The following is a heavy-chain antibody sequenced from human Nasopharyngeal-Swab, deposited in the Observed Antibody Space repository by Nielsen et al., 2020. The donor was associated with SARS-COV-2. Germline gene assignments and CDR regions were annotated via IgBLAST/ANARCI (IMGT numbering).Heavy chain of an antibody. D-gene: IGHD3-9*01. CDR3: AKSGPPPYYDILTGHFDY. Sequence: GESLKISCAASGFTFSSYGMHWVRQAPGKGLEWVAFIRYDGSNKYYADSVKGRFTISRDNSKNTLYLQMNSLGAEDTAVYYCAKSGPPPYYDILTGHFDYWGQGTLVTVSS. V-gene: IGHV3-30*02. CDR2: IRYDGSNK. J-gene: IGHJ4*02. CDR1: GFTFSSYG.